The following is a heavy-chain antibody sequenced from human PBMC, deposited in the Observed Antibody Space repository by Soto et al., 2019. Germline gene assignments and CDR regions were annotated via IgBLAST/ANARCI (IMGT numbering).Heavy chain of an antibody. V-gene: IGHV3-23*01. CDR3: TREERATVAGFDY. CDR2: ISGSGSST. CDR1: GFTFSSYA. Sequence: PGGSLRLSCAASGFTFSSYAMSWVRQAPGKGLEWVSAISGSGSSTAYADSVKGRFTISRDNAKNTLYLQLNSLRAEDTAVYYCTREERATVAGFDYWGRGTLVTVSS. D-gene: IGHD4-4*01. J-gene: IGHJ4*02.